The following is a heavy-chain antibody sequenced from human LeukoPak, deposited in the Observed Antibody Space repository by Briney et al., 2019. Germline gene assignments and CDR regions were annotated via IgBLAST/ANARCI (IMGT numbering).Heavy chain of an antibody. Sequence: PGGSLRLSCVGSGFTFRSHAMSWVRQAPEKGLEFVSGIYENGGTTYYADSVKGRFSISRDNSKNTLYLQMDSLRAEDTAVYYCAKETSSGNFVTIDCWGQGTLVTVSS. J-gene: IGHJ4*02. V-gene: IGHV3-23*01. CDR3: AKETSSGNFVTIDC. CDR2: IYENGGTT. D-gene: IGHD1-26*01. CDR1: GFTFRSHA.